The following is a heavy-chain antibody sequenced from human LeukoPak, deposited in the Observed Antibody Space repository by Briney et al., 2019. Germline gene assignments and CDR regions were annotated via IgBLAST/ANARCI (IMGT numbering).Heavy chain of an antibody. V-gene: IGHV3-7*03. Sequence: GGSLRLSCAAFGFTFNNYAMNWVRQAPGQGLEWVANINVDGTAEYYVDSVKGRFTISRDNAKNSLYLQMNSLRAEDTAVYYCARDPYRFAFDIWGQGTVVLVSS. CDR1: GFTFNNYA. CDR3: ARDPYRFAFDI. CDR2: INVDGTAE. J-gene: IGHJ3*02. D-gene: IGHD1-26*01.